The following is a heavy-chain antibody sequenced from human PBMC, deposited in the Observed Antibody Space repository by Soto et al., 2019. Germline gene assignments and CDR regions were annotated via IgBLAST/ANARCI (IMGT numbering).Heavy chain of an antibody. CDR3: ARDSAVAANYYFDY. J-gene: IGHJ4*02. CDR1: GGSISSGDYY. D-gene: IGHD6-19*01. CDR2: IYYSGST. Sequence: SETLSLTCTVSGGSISSGDYYWSWIRQPPGKGLEWIGYIYYSGSTYYNPSLKSRVTISVDTSKNQFSLKLSSVTAADTAVYYCARDSAVAANYYFDYWGQGTLVTVSS. V-gene: IGHV4-30-4*01.